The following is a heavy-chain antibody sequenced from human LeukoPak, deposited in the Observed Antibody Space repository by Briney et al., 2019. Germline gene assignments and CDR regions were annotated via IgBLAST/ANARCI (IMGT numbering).Heavy chain of an antibody. CDR1: GGSFSGYY. V-gene: IGHV4-34*01. CDR2: INHSGST. Sequence: SETLSLTCAVYGGSFSGYYWSWIRQPPGKGLEWIGEINHSGSTNYNPSLKSRVTISVDTSKNQFSLKLSSVTAADTAVYYCARRHGDHYYDSSGYYYDPPYYGMDVWGQGTTVTVSS. D-gene: IGHD3-22*01. J-gene: IGHJ6*02. CDR3: ARRHGDHYYDSSGYYYDPPYYGMDV.